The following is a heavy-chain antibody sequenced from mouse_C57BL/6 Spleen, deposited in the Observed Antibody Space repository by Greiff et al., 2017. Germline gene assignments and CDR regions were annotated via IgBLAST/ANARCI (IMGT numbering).Heavy chain of an antibody. J-gene: IGHJ2*01. V-gene: IGHV5-9*01. CDR3: ARHKGYDYDVLFDY. CDR1: GFTFSSYT. CDR2: ISGGGGNT. D-gene: IGHD2-4*01. Sequence: EVQRVESGGGLVKPGGSLKLSCAASGFTFSSYTMSWVRQTPEKRLAWVATISGGGGNTYYPDSVKGRFTISRDNAKNTLYLQMSSLRSEDTALYYCARHKGYDYDVLFDYWGQGTTLTVSS.